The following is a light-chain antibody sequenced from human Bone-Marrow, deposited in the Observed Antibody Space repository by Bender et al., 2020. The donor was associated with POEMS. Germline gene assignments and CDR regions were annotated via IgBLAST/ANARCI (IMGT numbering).Light chain of an antibody. CDR2: DVS. Sequence: QSALTQPASVSGSPGQSITISCTGTYSDVGGYNYVSWYQQCPGKAPKLIIYDVSNRPSGVSDRFSGSKSGNTASLTIPGLQADDEADYYCAAYTGTTVIFGGVTKLTVL. CDR1: YSDVGGYNY. J-gene: IGLJ2*01. CDR3: AAYTGTTVI. V-gene: IGLV2-14*01.